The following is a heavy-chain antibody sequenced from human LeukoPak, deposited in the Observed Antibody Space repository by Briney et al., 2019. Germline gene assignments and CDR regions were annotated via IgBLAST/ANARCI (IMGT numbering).Heavy chain of an antibody. CDR1: GYSFSTYS. CDR2: IHSVDSDT. CDR3: ARQSVSRSWADY. Sequence: GESLKISCKASGYSFSTYSIGWVRQMPGKGLEWMGVIHSVDSDTRYSPSFEGQVSISADESITTAYLQWSSLKASDTAMYYCARQSVSRSWADYWGQGTLVTVSS. J-gene: IGHJ4*02. D-gene: IGHD6-13*01. V-gene: IGHV5-51*01.